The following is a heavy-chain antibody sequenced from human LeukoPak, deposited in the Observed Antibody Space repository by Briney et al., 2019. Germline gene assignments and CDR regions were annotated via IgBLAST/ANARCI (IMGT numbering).Heavy chain of an antibody. J-gene: IGHJ4*02. CDR1: GGSISSYY. CDR3: ARGAPLYYDYVWGSYRYSWYFDY. Sequence: PSETLSLTCTVSGGSISSYYWSWIRQPPGKGLEWIGYIYYSGSTNYNPSLKSRVTISVDTSKNQFSLKLSSVTAADTAVYYCARGAPLYYDYVWGSYRYSWYFDYWGQGTLVTVSS. CDR2: IYYSGST. D-gene: IGHD3-16*02. V-gene: IGHV4-59*12.